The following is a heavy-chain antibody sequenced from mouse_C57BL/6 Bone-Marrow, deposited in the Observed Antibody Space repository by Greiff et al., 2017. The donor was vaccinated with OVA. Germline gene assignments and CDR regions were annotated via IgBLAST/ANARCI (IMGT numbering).Heavy chain of an antibody. V-gene: IGHV5-15*01. CDR2: ISNLAYSI. D-gene: IGHD2-4*01. Sequence: DVQLVESGGGLVQPGGSLKLSCAASGFTFSDYGMAWVRQAPRKGPEWVAFISNLAYSIYYADTVTGRFTISRENAKNTLYLEMSSLRSEDTAMYYCARPGDYDGVYAMDYWGQGTSVTVSS. CDR1: GFTFSDYG. J-gene: IGHJ4*01. CDR3: ARPGDYDGVYAMDY.